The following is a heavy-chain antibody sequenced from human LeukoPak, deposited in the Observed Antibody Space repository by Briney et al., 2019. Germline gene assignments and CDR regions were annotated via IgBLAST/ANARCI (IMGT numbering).Heavy chain of an antibody. D-gene: IGHD3-10*01. CDR1: GFTFSSYG. CDR3: AKEGEDLYGSGKYFDY. J-gene: IGHJ4*02. V-gene: IGHV3-30*18. CDR2: ISYDGSNK. Sequence: PGGSLRLSCAASGFTFSSYGMHWVRQAPGKGLEWVAVISYDGSNKYYAESVKGRFTISRDNSKNTLYLQMNSLRAEDTAVYYCAKEGEDLYGSGKYFDYWGQGTLVTVSS.